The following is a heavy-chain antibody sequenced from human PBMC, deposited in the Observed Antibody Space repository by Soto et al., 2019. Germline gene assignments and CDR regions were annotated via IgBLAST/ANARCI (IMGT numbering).Heavy chain of an antibody. Sequence: ASVKVSCKASGYTFTSYDISWVRQATGQGLEWMGWMNPNSGNTGYAQKFQGRVTMTRNTSISTAYMELSSLRSEDTAVYYCARGLEWSRSLDPWGQGTLVTVS. D-gene: IGHD3-3*01. V-gene: IGHV1-8*01. CDR3: ARGLEWSRSLDP. J-gene: IGHJ5*02. CDR2: MNPNSGNT. CDR1: GYTFTSYD.